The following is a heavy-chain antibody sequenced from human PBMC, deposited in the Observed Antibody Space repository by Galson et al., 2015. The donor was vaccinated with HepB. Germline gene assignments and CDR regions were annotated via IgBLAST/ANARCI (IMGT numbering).Heavy chain of an antibody. D-gene: IGHD6-19*01. Sequence: SLRLSCAASGFTFDDYGMSWVRQAPGKGLEWVSGINWNGGSTGYADSVKGRFTISRDNAKNSLYLQMNSLRAEDTALYHCAREVFSGWYSLGIFYFYYWGQGTLFTVSS. CDR2: INWNGGST. V-gene: IGHV3-20*01. CDR1: GFTFDDYG. J-gene: IGHJ4*02. CDR3: AREVFSGWYSLGIFYFYY.